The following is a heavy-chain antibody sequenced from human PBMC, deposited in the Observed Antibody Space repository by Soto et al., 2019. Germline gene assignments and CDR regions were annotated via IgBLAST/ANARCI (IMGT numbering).Heavy chain of an antibody. D-gene: IGHD2-21*01. Sequence: PGGSLRLSCAASGFTVSSNYMSWVRQAPGKGLEWVSVIYSGGSTYYADSVKGRFTISRDNSKNTLYLQMNSLRAEGTAVYYCARVSTMIASAFDYWGQGTLVTVSS. V-gene: IGHV3-66*01. CDR1: GFTVSSNY. CDR2: IYSGGST. J-gene: IGHJ4*02. CDR3: ARVSTMIASAFDY.